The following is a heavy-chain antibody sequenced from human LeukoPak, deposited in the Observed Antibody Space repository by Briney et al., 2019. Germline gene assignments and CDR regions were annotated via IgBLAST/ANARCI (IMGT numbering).Heavy chain of an antibody. J-gene: IGHJ4*02. CDR1: GYPFTGYY. CDR2: MNPNSGNT. Sequence: ASVKVSCKASGYPFTGYYVHWVRQATGQGLEWMGWMNPNSGNTGYAQKFQGRVTMTRNTSISTAYMELSSLRSEDTAVYYCARDHEGYFDYWGQGTLVTVSS. V-gene: IGHV1-8*02. CDR3: ARDHEGYFDY.